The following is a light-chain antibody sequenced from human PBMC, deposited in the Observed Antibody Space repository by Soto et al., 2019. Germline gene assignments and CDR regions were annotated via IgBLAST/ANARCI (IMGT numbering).Light chain of an antibody. Sequence: DLVMTQSPLSLPVTPGEPASISCRSSQSLLHSNGYNCLDWYLQKPGQSPQLLIYLGSNRASGVPDRFSGSGSGTDFTLKISRVEAEDVGVYYCMQALQTPYTFGQGTKLEI. J-gene: IGKJ2*01. V-gene: IGKV2-28*01. CDR2: LGS. CDR1: QSLLHSNGYNC. CDR3: MQALQTPYT.